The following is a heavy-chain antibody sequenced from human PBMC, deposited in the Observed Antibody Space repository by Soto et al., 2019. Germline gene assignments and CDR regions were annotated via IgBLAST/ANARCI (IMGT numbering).Heavy chain of an antibody. J-gene: IGHJ3*01. Sequence: EVQLVESGGGLVQPGASLRLSCAASGFTFSAFWMTWLRQAPGKGLEWVANIKRDGTVTHSGDSVEGRCTLSRDNAQNSLLLQLYSLRPEDTAMYYCARDLSPPGDFFYDAFEVWGQGTFVTVSS. CDR3: ARDLSPPGDFFYDAFEV. D-gene: IGHD2-21*02. V-gene: IGHV3-7*04. CDR2: IKRDGTVT. CDR1: GFTFSAFW.